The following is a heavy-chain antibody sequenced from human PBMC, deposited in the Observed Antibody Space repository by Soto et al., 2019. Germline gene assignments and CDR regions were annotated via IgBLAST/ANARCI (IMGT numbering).Heavy chain of an antibody. CDR2: ISSSSSYI. V-gene: IGHV3-21*01. J-gene: IGHJ4*02. CDR1: GFTFSSYS. Sequence: PGGSLRLSCAASGFTFSSYSMNWVRQAPGKGLEWVSSISSSSSYIYYADSVKGRFTISRDNAKNSLYLQMNSLRAEDTAVYYCARDWGIAVAGTEQGYWGQGTLVTVSS. D-gene: IGHD6-19*01. CDR3: ARDWGIAVAGTEQGY.